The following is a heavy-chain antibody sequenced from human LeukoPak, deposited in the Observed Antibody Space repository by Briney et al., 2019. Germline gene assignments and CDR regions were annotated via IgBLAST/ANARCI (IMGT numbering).Heavy chain of an antibody. D-gene: IGHD2/OR15-2a*01. J-gene: IGHJ4*02. CDR3: ARDLSTLSPRRFAY. CDR1: GYTFTSYG. Sequence: PGASVKVSCKASGYTFTSYGISWVRQAPGQGLEWMGWISTYNGDTNYAQKLQGRVTMTTDTSTSTAYMELRKLRSDDTAVYYCARDLSTLSPRRFAYWGQGTLVTVSS. V-gene: IGHV1-18*01. CDR2: ISTYNGDT.